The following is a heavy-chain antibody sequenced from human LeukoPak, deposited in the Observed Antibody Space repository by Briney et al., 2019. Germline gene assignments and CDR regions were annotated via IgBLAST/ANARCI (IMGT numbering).Heavy chain of an antibody. CDR3: ARRDGYQHDY. D-gene: IGHD5-24*01. J-gene: IGHJ4*02. CDR2: ISSSSTI. Sequence: QPGGSLRLSCAASGFTFSSYALNWVRQAPGKGLEWVSYISSSSTIYYTDSVRGRFTISRDNAKNSLYLQMNSLRDEDTAVYYCARRDGYQHDYWGQGTLVTVSS. V-gene: IGHV3-48*02. CDR1: GFTFSSYA.